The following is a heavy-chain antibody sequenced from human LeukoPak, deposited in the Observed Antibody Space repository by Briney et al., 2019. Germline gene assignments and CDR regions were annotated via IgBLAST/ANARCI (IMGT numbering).Heavy chain of an antibody. CDR3: ARLRRDVVVVVAATPVDSFDY. CDR2: IYYSGST. J-gene: IGHJ4*02. Sequence: PSETLSLTCTVSGGSISSSSYYWGWIRQPPGKGLEWIGSIYYSGSTYYNPSLKSRVTISVDTSKNQFSLKLSSVTAADTAVYYCARLRRDVVVVVAATPVDSFDYWGQGTLVTVSS. V-gene: IGHV4-39*01. D-gene: IGHD2-15*01. CDR1: GGSISSSSYY.